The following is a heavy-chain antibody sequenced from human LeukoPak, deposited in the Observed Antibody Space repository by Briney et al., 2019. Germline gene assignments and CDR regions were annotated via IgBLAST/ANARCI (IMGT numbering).Heavy chain of an antibody. CDR2: IYSGGST. CDR1: GFTFSSYA. V-gene: IGHV3-53*01. J-gene: IGHJ5*02. D-gene: IGHD6-19*01. CDR3: ARSVAGPYNWFDP. Sequence: GGSLRLSCAASGFTFSSYAMTWVRQAPGKGLEWVSVIYSGGSTYYADSVKGRFTISRDNSKNTLYLQMNSLRAEDTAVYYCARSVAGPYNWFDPWGQGTLVTVSS.